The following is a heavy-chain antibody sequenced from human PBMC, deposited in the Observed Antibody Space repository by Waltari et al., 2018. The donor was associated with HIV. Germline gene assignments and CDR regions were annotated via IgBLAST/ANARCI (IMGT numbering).Heavy chain of an antibody. J-gene: IGHJ4*02. CDR1: GFTFKNYG. Sequence: QVQLVESGGGVVQPGRSLRLSCAASGFTFKNYGMHWVRQAPGKGREWGAVIWCDGSKKDYADTVKVRLTIARDNSKNRLYLQMNSVRAEDTAVYYCARDRGGSSSLVLDSWGQGTLVTVSS. CDR2: IWCDGSKK. V-gene: IGHV3-33*01. CDR3: ARDRGGSSSLVLDS. D-gene: IGHD6-6*01.